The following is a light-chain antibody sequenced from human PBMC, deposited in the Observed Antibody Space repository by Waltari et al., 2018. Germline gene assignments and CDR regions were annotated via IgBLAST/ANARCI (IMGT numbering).Light chain of an antibody. CDR1: SSNLGSNI. J-gene: IGLJ1*01. CDR2: YND. Sequence: QSVLTHSPSASEAARKRFTISCSGSSSNLGSNIVTCYQQFPETAPKLLIYYNDRRASGVSDRFSGSKSGTSAALAISGLQAEDEDDYYCATWEDSLKGYIFGTGTRLTVL. CDR3: ATWEDSLKGYI. V-gene: IGLV1-36*01.